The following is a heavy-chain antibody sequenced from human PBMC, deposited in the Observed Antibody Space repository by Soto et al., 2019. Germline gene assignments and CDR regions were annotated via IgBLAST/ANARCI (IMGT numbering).Heavy chain of an antibody. V-gene: IGHV4-31*03. CDR2: IYYSGST. Sequence: QVQLQESGPGLVKPSQTLSLTCTVSGGSISSGGYYWSWIRQHPGKGLEWIGYIYYSGSTYYNPSLKSRVTISVDTSKNQFSLKRSSVTAADTAVYYCARGGSDFWSGYYLDYWGKGTLVTVSS. CDR3: ARGGSDFWSGYYLDY. D-gene: IGHD3-3*01. CDR1: GGSISSGGYY. J-gene: IGHJ4*02.